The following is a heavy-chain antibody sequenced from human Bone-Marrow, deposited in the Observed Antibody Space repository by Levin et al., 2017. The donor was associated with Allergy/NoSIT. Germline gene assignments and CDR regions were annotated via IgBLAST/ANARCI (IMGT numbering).Heavy chain of an antibody. J-gene: IGHJ3*02. Sequence: GESLKISCTSSRFTLSTYWMAWVRQPPGKGLEWVSNINQDASQTYYVDSVKGRFSVSRDNSENSLFLHINSLTAEDTAVYYCARLGTWNDGLASFDMWGQGTMVTVSS. CDR2: INQDASQT. D-gene: IGHD1-1*01. CDR3: ARLGTWNDGLASFDM. CDR1: RFTLSTYW. V-gene: IGHV3-7*01.